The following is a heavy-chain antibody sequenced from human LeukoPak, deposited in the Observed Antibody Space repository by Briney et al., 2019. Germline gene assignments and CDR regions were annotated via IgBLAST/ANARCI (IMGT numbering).Heavy chain of an antibody. J-gene: IGHJ4*02. CDR2: ISYDGSNK. D-gene: IGHD3-22*01. Sequence: GRSLRLSCAASGFTFSSYGMHWVRQAPGKGLEWVAVISYDGSNKYYADSVKGRFTISRDNSKNTLYLQMNSLRAEDTAVYYCAKDYGITMTTYYFDYWGQGTLVTVSS. CDR3: AKDYGITMTTYYFDY. CDR1: GFTFSSYG. V-gene: IGHV3-30*18.